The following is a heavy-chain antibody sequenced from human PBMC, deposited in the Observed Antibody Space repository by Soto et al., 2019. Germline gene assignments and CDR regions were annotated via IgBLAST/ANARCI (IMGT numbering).Heavy chain of an antibody. CDR3: ARAGNQYGVDV. CDR2: FYTTGTP. Sequence: ASENLSLTCTVSGCSISSYYWSWIRQSAGKGLEWLGRFYTTGTPDYNPFLKSRLSMSTDTSKNQLSLRLTSVTAADTGVYYCARAGNQYGVDVWGQGTTVTV. CDR1: GCSISSYY. J-gene: IGHJ6*02. V-gene: IGHV4-4*07. D-gene: IGHD3-10*01.